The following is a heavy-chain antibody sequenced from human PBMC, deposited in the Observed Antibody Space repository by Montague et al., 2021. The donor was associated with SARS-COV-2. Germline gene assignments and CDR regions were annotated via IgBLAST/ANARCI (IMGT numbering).Heavy chain of an antibody. CDR2: IYQSGST. J-gene: IGHJ4*02. CDR3: ATLPSSITIFGVVQGYYFDD. Sequence: SETLSLTCTVSGGSISSSNWWGWVRQSQGKGLEWIGEIYQSGSTNYNPSLRSRVTISVDKSKNQFSLKLSSVTAADTAVYYCATLPSSITIFGVVQGYYFDDWGQGTLVTVSS. CDR1: GGSISSSNW. V-gene: IGHV4-4*02. D-gene: IGHD3-3*01.